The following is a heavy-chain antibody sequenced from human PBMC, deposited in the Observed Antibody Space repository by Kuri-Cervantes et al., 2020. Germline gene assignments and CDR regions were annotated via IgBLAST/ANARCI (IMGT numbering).Heavy chain of an antibody. CDR2: IFFDGSNK. Sequence: GGSLRLSCVASGFTFSNYWMSWVRQAPGKGLEWVALIFFDGSNKEYADSVKGRFTISRDNPKNTLYLQMNNLRAEDTALYYCARDTVPGSQGYYFDQWGQGTLVTVSS. CDR3: ARDTVPGSQGYYFDQ. D-gene: IGHD2-15*01. V-gene: IGHV3-30-3*01. CDR1: GFTFSNYW. J-gene: IGHJ4*02.